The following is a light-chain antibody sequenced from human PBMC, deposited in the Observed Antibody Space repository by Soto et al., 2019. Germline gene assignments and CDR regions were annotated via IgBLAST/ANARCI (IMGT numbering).Light chain of an antibody. V-gene: IGKV4-1*01. CDR2: WAS. Sequence: DIVMTQSPDSLAVSLGERATINCKSSQSLLYSSNNKNYLAWYQQKPGRPPKLLIYWASTRESGVPDRFSGSGSGPDFTLTISSLQAEDVAVYYCQQYYKPPPVFGQGTKVEIK. CDR3: QQYYKPPPV. CDR1: QSLLYSSNNKNY. J-gene: IGKJ1*01.